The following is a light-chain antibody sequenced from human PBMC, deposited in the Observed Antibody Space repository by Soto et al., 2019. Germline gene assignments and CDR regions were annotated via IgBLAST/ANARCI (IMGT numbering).Light chain of an antibody. CDR2: DAS. CDR1: QSVSSSY. CDR3: QQYKDWPPLT. Sequence: EIVLTQSPGTLSLSPGERATLSCRASQSVSSSYLAWYQQKPGQAPRLLIYDASIRATGIPARFSGSESGTVFTLTINSLEPEDFAVYYCQQYKDWPPLTFGGGAKVDIK. V-gene: IGKV3D-20*02. J-gene: IGKJ4*01.